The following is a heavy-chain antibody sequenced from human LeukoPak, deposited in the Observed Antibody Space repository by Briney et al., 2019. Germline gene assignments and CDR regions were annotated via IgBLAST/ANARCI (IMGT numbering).Heavy chain of an antibody. V-gene: IGHV4-39*07. CDR1: GGSISSSSYY. J-gene: IGHJ4*02. Sequence: SETLSLTCTVSGGSISSSSYYWGWIRQPPGKGLEWIGSIYYSGSTYYNPSLKSRVTISVDTSKNQFSLKLSSVTAADTAVYYCARVPYYDILTGYYTPEYFDYWGQGTLVTVSS. D-gene: IGHD3-9*01. CDR2: IYYSGST. CDR3: ARVPYYDILTGYYTPEYFDY.